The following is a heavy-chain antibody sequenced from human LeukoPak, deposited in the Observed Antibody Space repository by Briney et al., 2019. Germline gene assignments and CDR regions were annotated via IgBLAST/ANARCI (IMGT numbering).Heavy chain of an antibody. CDR3: ARAPGYSGYDSDY. Sequence: PSETLSLTCTVSGYSISSGYYWGWIRQPPGKGLEWIGSIYHSGSTYYNPSLKSRVTISVDTSKNQFSLKLSSVTAADTAVYYCARAPGYSGYDSDYWGQGTLVTVSS. J-gene: IGHJ4*02. D-gene: IGHD5-12*01. V-gene: IGHV4-38-2*02. CDR2: IYHSGST. CDR1: GYSISSGYY.